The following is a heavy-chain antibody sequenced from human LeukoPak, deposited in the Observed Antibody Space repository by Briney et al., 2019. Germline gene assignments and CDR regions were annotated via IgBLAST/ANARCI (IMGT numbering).Heavy chain of an antibody. CDR2: IYSSGST. CDR1: GGSISSYY. D-gene: IGHD2-8*01. J-gene: IGHJ3*02. CDR3: ARTSPKNGAFDI. V-gene: IGHV4-4*07. Sequence: SETLSLTCTVSGGSISSYYWSWVRQPAGKGLEWIGRIYSSGSTNYNPSLNSRVTMSVDTSKNQFSLKLTPVTAADTAVYYCARTSPKNGAFDIWGQGTMVTVSS.